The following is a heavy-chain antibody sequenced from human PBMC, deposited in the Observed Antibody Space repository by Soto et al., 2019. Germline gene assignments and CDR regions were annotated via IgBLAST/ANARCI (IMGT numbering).Heavy chain of an antibody. D-gene: IGHD6-13*01. CDR1: GGSFSCYY. CDR2: INHSGST. Sequence: KTSETLSLTCAVYGGSFSCYYWSWIRQPPGKGLEWIGEINHSGSTNYNPSLKSRVTISVDTSKNQFSLKLSSVTAADTAVYYCARPKRGSSSWYRGFDYWGQGTTVTVSS. V-gene: IGHV4-34*01. CDR3: ARPKRGSSSWYRGFDY. J-gene: IGHJ4*03.